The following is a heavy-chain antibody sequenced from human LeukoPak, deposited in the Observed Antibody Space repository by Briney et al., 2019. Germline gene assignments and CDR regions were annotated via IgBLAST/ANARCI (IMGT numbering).Heavy chain of an antibody. D-gene: IGHD3-10*01. J-gene: IGHJ4*02. Sequence: SETLSLTCTVSGYSITSGYYWGWIRQPPGKGLEWIGIIYHSGSTYYNPSLKSRVSMSVDTSKNQFSLNLSSVTAADTAVYYCAREGIIDEPLNYWGQGILVTVSS. CDR1: GYSITSGYY. CDR2: IYHSGST. CDR3: AREGIIDEPLNY. V-gene: IGHV4-38-2*02.